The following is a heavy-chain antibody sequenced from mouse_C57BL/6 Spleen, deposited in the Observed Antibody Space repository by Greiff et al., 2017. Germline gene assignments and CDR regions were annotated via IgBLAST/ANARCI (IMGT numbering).Heavy chain of an antibody. CDR3: ARGPTVVGDAMDY. V-gene: IGHV5-17*01. J-gene: IGHJ4*01. D-gene: IGHD1-1*01. CDR1: GFTFSDYG. CDR2: ISSGSSTI. Sequence: EVMLVESGGGLVKPGGSLKLSCAASGFTFSDYGMHWVRQAPEKGLEWVAYISSGSSTIYYADTVKGRFTISRDNAKNTLFLQMTSLRSEDTAMYYCARGPTVVGDAMDYWGQGTSVTVSS.